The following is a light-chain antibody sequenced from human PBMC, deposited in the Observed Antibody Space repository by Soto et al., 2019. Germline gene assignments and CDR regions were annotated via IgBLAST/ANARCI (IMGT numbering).Light chain of an antibody. J-gene: IGKJ1*01. Sequence: EIVMTQSPATLSVSPGETATLSCRASQSVNSNLAWYQQKPGQAPRLLISDASTRAAGLPARFSGSGSGTEFTLTISSLQSEDFVVYFCQQSNNWPKTFGQGTKVEIK. CDR2: DAS. V-gene: IGKV3-15*01. CDR3: QQSNNWPKT. CDR1: QSVNSN.